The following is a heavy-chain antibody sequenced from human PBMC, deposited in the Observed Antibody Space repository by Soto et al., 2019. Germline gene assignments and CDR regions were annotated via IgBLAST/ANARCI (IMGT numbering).Heavy chain of an antibody. CDR3: ARGAYDYVWGSYRYSVSY. Sequence: QVQLEQSGAEVKKPGSSVKVSCKASGGTFSSYAISWVRQAPGQGLEWMGGIIPIFGTANYAQKFQGRVTITADESTSTAYMELSSLRSEDTAVYYCARGAYDYVWGSYRYSVSYWGQGTLVTVSS. D-gene: IGHD3-16*02. J-gene: IGHJ4*02. V-gene: IGHV1-69*01. CDR2: IIPIFGTA. CDR1: GGTFSSYA.